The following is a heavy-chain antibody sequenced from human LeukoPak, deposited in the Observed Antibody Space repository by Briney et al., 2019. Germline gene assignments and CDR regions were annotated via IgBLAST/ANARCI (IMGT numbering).Heavy chain of an antibody. Sequence: SETLSLTCTVSGGSISSYYWSWIRQPPGKGLEWIGYIYYSGSTKYNPSLKSRVTISLDTSKNQFSLKLSSVTAADTAVYYCASSYDTSGYYFTWDSWGQGTLVTVSS. CDR1: GGSISSYY. CDR3: ASSYDTSGYYFTWDS. D-gene: IGHD3-22*01. J-gene: IGHJ4*02. CDR2: IYYSGST. V-gene: IGHV4-59*08.